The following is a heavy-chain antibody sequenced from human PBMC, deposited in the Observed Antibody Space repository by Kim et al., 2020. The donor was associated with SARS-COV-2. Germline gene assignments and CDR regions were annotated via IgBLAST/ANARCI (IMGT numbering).Heavy chain of an antibody. CDR3: ARLAIAAEFDY. V-gene: IGHV3-30-3*01. D-gene: IGHD2-15*01. J-gene: IGHJ4*02. Sequence: GGSLRLSCAASGFTFSDYPMHWVRQAPGKGLELVAIISYDGSKKYYADSVKGRFTISRDNSKNTLYVQLNSLRPEDTAVYYCARLAIAAEFDYWGQGTLVTVSS. CDR1: GFTFSDYP. CDR2: ISYDGSKK.